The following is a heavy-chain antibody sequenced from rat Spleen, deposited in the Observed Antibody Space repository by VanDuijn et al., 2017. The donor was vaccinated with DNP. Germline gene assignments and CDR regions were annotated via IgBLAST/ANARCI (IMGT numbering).Heavy chain of an antibody. CDR1: RFTFSDYN. D-gene: IGHD1-4*01. CDR2: IIYDGSRT. V-gene: IGHV5S10*01. Sequence: EVQLVETGGGLVQPGKSLKLSCAASRFTFSDYNMAWVRQAPKKGLEWVATIIYDGSRTYYRDSVKGRFTISRDTARSTLYLQMDSLRSEDTATYYCATHTFTPGITTPFAYWGQGTLVTASS. J-gene: IGHJ3*01. CDR3: ATHTFTPGITTPFAY.